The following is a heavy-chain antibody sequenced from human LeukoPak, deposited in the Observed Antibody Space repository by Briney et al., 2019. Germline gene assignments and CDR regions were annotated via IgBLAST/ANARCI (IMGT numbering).Heavy chain of an antibody. D-gene: IGHD6-13*01. CDR3: AKHLAGARPMWYYYGMDV. CDR1: GFTFSSYA. Sequence: GGSLRLSCAASGFTFSSYAMSWVRQAPGKGLEWVSAISGSGGSTYYADSVKGRLTISRDNSKNTLYLQMNSPRAEDTAVYYCAKHLAGARPMWYYYGMDVWGQGTTVTVSS. J-gene: IGHJ6*02. V-gene: IGHV3-23*01. CDR2: ISGSGGST.